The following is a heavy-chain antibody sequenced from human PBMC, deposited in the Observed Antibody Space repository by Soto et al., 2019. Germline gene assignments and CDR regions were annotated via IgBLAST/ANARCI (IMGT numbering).Heavy chain of an antibody. D-gene: IGHD5-12*01. Sequence: GGSLRLSCAASGFTFSGSAMHFVRQASGKGLEWVGRIRSKTNSYATAYAASVKGRFTISRDDSKNTAYLQMNSLKTEDTAVYYCTASGSDAFVEYWGQGTLVTVSS. V-gene: IGHV3-73*01. CDR2: IRSKTNSYAT. J-gene: IGHJ4*02. CDR3: TASGSDAFVEY. CDR1: GFTFSGSA.